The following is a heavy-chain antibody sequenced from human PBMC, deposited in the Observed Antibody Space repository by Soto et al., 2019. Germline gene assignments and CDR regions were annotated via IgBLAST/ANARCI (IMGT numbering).Heavy chain of an antibody. CDR2: ISGSGGST. CDR1: GFTFSSYA. Sequence: EVQLLGSGGGLVQPGGSLRLSCAASGFTFSSYAMSWVRQAPGKGLEWVSAISGSGGSTYYADSVKGRFTISRDNSKNTLYLQMNSLRAEDTAVYYCAKGYASYCGGDCPDALFDYWGQGTLVTVSS. D-gene: IGHD2-21*01. V-gene: IGHV3-23*01. CDR3: AKGYASYCGGDCPDALFDY. J-gene: IGHJ4*02.